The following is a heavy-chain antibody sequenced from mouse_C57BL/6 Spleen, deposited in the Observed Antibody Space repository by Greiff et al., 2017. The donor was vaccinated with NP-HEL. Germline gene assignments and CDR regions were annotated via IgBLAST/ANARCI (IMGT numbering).Heavy chain of an antibody. CDR2: ISSGSSTI. D-gene: IGHD2-3*01. CDR3: ARRPDGYYAMDY. CDR1: GFTFSDYG. J-gene: IGHJ4*01. V-gene: IGHV5-17*01. Sequence: EVKLVESGGGLVKPGGSLKLSCAASGFTFSDYGMHWVRQAPEKGLEWVAYISSGSSTIYYADTVKGRFTISRDNAKNTLFLQMTSLRSEDTAMYYCARRPDGYYAMDYWGQGTSVTVSS.